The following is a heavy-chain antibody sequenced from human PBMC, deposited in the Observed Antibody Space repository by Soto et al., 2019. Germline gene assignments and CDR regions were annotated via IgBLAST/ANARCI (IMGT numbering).Heavy chain of an antibody. CDR3: ARDGPLESSSWYAGRWELLPPGDY. CDR2: IWYDGSNK. V-gene: IGHV3-33*01. CDR1: GFTFSSYG. D-gene: IGHD6-13*01. J-gene: IGHJ4*02. Sequence: QVQLVESGGGVVQPGRSLRLSCAASGFTFSSYGMHWVRQAPGKGLEWVAVIWYDGSNKYYADSVKGRFTISRDNSKNTLYLQMNSLRAEDTAVYYCARDGPLESSSWYAGRWELLPPGDYWGQGTLVTVSS.